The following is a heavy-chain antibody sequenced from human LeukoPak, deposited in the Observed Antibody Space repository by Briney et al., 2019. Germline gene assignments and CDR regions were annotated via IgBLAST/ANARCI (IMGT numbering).Heavy chain of an antibody. CDR2: INHGGST. J-gene: IGHJ5*02. CDR1: GGSLSAYY. CDR3: ARHSVWPQLRYFDWSHGA. V-gene: IGHV4-34*01. Sequence: KASETLSLTCAVYGGSLSAYYWTWIRQPPGKGLEWIGEINHGGSTNYNPSLKSRVTISIDTSKNQFSLKLSSVTAADTAVYYCARHSVWPQLRYFDWSHGAWGQGTLVTVSS. D-gene: IGHD3-9*01.